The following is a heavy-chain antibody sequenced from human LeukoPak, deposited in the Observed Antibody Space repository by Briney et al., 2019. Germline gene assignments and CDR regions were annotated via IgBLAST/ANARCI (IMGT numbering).Heavy chain of an antibody. CDR3: ARGYEGYLDY. D-gene: IGHD3-3*01. CDR2: INHIGRT. V-gene: IGHV4-34*01. J-gene: IGHJ4*02. CDR1: GGSLSVYF. Sequence: SETLSLTCPVSGGSLSVYFWTWVRQPPGKGLEWIGEINHIGRTNYNPSLKSRGTISLDLSKNQFSLSLTSVAAADTAVYYCARGYEGYLDYWGQGTLVTVSS.